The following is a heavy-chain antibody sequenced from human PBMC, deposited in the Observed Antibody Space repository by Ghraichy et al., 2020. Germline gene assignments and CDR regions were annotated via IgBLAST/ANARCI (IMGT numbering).Heavy chain of an antibody. CDR3: AGYDSSGYYYKNAMDV. D-gene: IGHD3-22*01. J-gene: IGHJ6*02. CDR1: GGSIRSYF. CDR2: IHYSGSS. Sequence: SQTLSLTCTVSGGSIRSYFWNWIRQSPGKGLEWIGYIHYSGSSNSKPSLRSRVTISVDTSKNQFSLRLKSVTAADTAVYYCAGYDSSGYYYKNAMDVWGQGTTVTVSS. V-gene: IGHV4-59*01.